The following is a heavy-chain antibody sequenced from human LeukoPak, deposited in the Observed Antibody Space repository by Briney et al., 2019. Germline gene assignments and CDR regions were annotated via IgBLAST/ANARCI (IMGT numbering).Heavy chain of an antibody. CDR3: ARAPYSGSRASI. CDR1: GFTFSSYE. V-gene: IGHV3-48*03. D-gene: IGHD1-26*01. CDR2: ISSSGSTI. Sequence: PGGSLRLSCAASGFTFSSYEMNWVRQAPGKGLEWVSYISSSGSTIYYADSVKGRFTISRDNAKNSLYLQMNSLRAEDTAVYYCARAPYSGSRASIWGQGTMVTVPS. J-gene: IGHJ3*02.